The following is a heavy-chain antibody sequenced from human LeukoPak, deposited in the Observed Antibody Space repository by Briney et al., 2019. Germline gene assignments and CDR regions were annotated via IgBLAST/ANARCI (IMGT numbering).Heavy chain of an antibody. D-gene: IGHD3-10*01. V-gene: IGHV3-48*03. CDR3: ARVWAMVRGVYYYYMDV. J-gene: IGHJ6*03. CDR2: ISSSGSTI. CDR1: GFTFSSYE. Sequence: PGGSLRLSCAASGFTFSSYEMNWVRQAPGKGLEWVSYISSSGSTIYYADSVKGRFTISRDNAKNSLYLQMNSLRAEDTAVYYCARVWAMVRGVYYYYMDVWGKGTTVTISS.